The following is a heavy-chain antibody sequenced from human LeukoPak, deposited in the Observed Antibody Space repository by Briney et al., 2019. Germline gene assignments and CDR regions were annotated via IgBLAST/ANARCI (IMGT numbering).Heavy chain of an antibody. CDR2: ISGSGGST. V-gene: IGHV3-23*01. CDR1: GFTFSSYA. Sequence: GGSLRLSCAASGFTFSSYAMSWVRQAPGKGLEWVSAISGSGGSTYYADSVKGRFTISRDNSKNTLYLQMNSLRAEDTAVYYCAKDREVWFGEFPMDVWGQGTTVTVSS. CDR3: AKDREVWFGEFPMDV. J-gene: IGHJ6*02. D-gene: IGHD3-10*01.